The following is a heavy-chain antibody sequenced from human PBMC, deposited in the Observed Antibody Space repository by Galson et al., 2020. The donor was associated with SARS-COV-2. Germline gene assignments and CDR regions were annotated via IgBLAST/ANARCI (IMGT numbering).Heavy chain of an antibody. Sequence: GGSLRLSCAASGLIFSRYGMNWVRQAPGKGLEWVAFIRHDGRNKYYADSVKGRFTISRDKSKNTLFLQMNSLRAEDMAVYYCAPGGYTYAMRLDFDYWGQGALVTVSS. CDR2: IRHDGRNK. J-gene: IGHJ4*02. V-gene: IGHV3-30*02. D-gene: IGHD5-18*01. CDR1: GLIFSRYG. CDR3: APGGYTYAMRLDFDY.